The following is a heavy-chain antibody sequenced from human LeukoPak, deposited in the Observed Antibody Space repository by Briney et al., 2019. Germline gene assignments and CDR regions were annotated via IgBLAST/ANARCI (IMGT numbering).Heavy chain of an antibody. J-gene: IGHJ4*02. V-gene: IGHV1-2*02. D-gene: IGHD5-12*01. CDR3: ARGGYSGYVHY. CDR1: GYTFTGYF. Sequence: ASVKVSCKPSGYTFTGYFIQWVRQAPGQGLEWMGWINPNSGGTNYAQKFQGRVTMTRDTSISTAYMELSRLRSDDTAVYYCARGGYSGYVHYWGQGTLVTVSS. CDR2: INPNSGGT.